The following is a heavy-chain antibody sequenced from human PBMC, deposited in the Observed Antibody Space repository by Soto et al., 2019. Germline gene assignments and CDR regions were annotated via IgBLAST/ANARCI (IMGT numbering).Heavy chain of an antibody. D-gene: IGHD2-8*01. CDR1: GYPFTSYD. V-gene: IGHV1-8*01. Sequence: RGSVKGSFKASGYPFTSYDINLVRQATGQGLEWMGWMNPNSGNTGYAQKFQGRVTMTRNTSISTAYMELSSLRSEDTAVYYCASCQWGYYYYGMDVWGQGTPVTVSS. CDR2: MNPNSGNT. CDR3: ASCQWGYYYYGMDV. J-gene: IGHJ6*01.